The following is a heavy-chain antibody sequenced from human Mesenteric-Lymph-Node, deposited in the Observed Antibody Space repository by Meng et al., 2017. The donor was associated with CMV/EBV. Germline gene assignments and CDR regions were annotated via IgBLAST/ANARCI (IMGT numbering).Heavy chain of an antibody. J-gene: IGHJ4*02. CDR1: RLSFSSYA. D-gene: IGHD3-22*01. Sequence: GGSLRLSCVASRLSFSSYAMSWVRQAPGKGLEWVSGIRHSGEKAYYADSVKGRFTISRDNVKNTLSLQMDSLRAEDTAVYYCAKDVLDDSSGYYYVGYFDYWGQGTLVTVSS. CDR2: IRHSGEKA. CDR3: AKDVLDDSSGYYYVGYFDY. V-gene: IGHV3-23*01.